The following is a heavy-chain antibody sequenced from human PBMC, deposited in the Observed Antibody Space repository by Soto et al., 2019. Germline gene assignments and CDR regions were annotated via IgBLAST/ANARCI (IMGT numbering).Heavy chain of an antibody. V-gene: IGHV3-74*01. Sequence: EVQLVESGGGLVQPGGSLRLSCAGSGFIFSSDWMHWVRQDPGKGLVWVSRLNGDGTTANYADSVKGRFTISRDNAKNTLFLQMNSLTAEDTALYYCARGPYGWFGFDYWGQGTLVTVSS. D-gene: IGHD3-10*01. CDR1: GFIFSSDW. CDR2: LNGDGTTA. CDR3: ARGPYGWFGFDY. J-gene: IGHJ4*02.